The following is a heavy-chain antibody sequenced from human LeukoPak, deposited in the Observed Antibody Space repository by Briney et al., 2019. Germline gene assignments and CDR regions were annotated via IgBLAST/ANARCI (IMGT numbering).Heavy chain of an antibody. J-gene: IGHJ4*02. CDR1: GGSIGSYY. Sequence: SETLSLTCTVSGGSIGSYYWSWIRQPAGKGLEWIGRLYASGTTYYTPSLKSRVTMSVDTSKNQFSLKLRSVTAADTAVYYCAKLYTYGYIPDYWGQGTLVTVSS. CDR2: LYASGTT. V-gene: IGHV4-4*07. CDR3: AKLYTYGYIPDY. D-gene: IGHD5-18*01.